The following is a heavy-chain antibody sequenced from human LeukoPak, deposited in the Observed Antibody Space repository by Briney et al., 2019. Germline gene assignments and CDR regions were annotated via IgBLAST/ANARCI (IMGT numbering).Heavy chain of an antibody. Sequence: GGSLRLSCAASGFTVSSNYMSWVRQAPGKGLEWVSVIYSGGSTYYADSVKGRFTISRDNSKNTLYLQMNSLRAEDTAVYYCAKIASGSYYGPFDYWGQGTLVTVSS. CDR2: IYSGGST. V-gene: IGHV3-66*01. D-gene: IGHD1-26*01. CDR1: GFTVSSNY. CDR3: AKIASGSYYGPFDY. J-gene: IGHJ4*02.